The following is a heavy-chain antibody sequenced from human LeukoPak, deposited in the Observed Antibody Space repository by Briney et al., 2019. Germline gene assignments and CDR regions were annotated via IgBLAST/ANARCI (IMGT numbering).Heavy chain of an antibody. V-gene: IGHV3-74*01. CDR1: GFTFSSYW. J-gene: IGHJ5*02. CDR2: INSDGSST. D-gene: IGHD6-13*01. Sequence: GGSLRLSCAASGFTFSSYWMHWVRQAPGKGLVCVSRINSDGSSTSHADSVKGRFTISRDNAKNTLYLQMNSLRAEDTAVYYCARDPAAENWFDPWGQGTLVTVSS. CDR3: ARDPAAENWFDP.